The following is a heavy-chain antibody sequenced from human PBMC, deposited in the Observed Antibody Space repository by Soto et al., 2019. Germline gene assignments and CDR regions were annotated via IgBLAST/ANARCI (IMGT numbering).Heavy chain of an antibody. CDR1: GSSISPYY. Sequence: SETLSLTCTVSGSSISPYYWSWIRQPPGKGLEWIGFIYHNGRTNYNPSLESRVTISVDTSNNQFSLKLSSVTAADTAVYYCARYYCINGVCHYFDYWGQGALVTVSS. CDR2: IYHNGRT. D-gene: IGHD2-8*01. V-gene: IGHV4-59*01. J-gene: IGHJ4*02. CDR3: ARYYCINGVCHYFDY.